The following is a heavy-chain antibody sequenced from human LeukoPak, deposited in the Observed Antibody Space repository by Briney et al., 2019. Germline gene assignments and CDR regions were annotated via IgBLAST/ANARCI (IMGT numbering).Heavy chain of an antibody. CDR3: ARDLMYCDTMSCYDGDFDY. Sequence: ASVKVSCKASGYTFTSYAMNWVRQAPGQGLEWMGWISAYNHNTNYAQKFQGRVTMTIDTSTTTVYMELRSLRSDDTAIYYCARDLMYCDTMSCYDGDFDYWGQGTPVTVSS. V-gene: IGHV1-18*01. CDR2: ISAYNHNT. D-gene: IGHD2-2*01. J-gene: IGHJ4*02. CDR1: GYTFTSYA.